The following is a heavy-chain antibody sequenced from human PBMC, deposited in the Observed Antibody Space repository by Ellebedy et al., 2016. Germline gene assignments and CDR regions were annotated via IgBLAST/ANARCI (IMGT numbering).Heavy chain of an antibody. D-gene: IGHD4-23*01. CDR2: IIPIFGTA. CDR1: GGTFSSYA. J-gene: IGHJ6*02. V-gene: IGHV1-69*13. CDR3: ARDGDTVVPYYYYGMDV. Sequence: SVKVSXXASGGTFSSYAISWVRQAPGQGLEWMGGIIPIFGTANYAQKFQGRVTITADESTSTAYMELSSLRSEDTAVYYCARDGDTVVPYYYYGMDVWGQGTTVTVSS.